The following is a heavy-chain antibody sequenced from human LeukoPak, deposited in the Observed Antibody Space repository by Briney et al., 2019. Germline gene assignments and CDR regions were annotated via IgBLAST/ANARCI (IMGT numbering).Heavy chain of an antibody. CDR3: ARGYYYDSSGYYAYDAFDI. CDR2: ISSSSGYI. J-gene: IGHJ3*02. D-gene: IGHD3-22*01. V-gene: IGHV3-21*01. CDR1: GFTFSSYS. Sequence: GGSLRLSCAASGFTFSSYSMNWVRQAPGKGLEWVSSISSSSGYIYYADSVKGRFTISRDNAKNSLYLQMNSLRAEDTAVYYCARGYYYDSSGYYAYDAFDIWGQGTMVTVSS.